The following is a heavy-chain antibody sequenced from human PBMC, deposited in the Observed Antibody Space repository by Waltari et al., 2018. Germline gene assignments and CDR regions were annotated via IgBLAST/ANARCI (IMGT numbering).Heavy chain of an antibody. CDR2: TYYRSKWYS. V-gene: IGHV6-1*01. Sequence: QVQLQQSGPGLVKPSQTLSLTCAISRDSASRNSHLWNWIRQSPSRGLEWLGRTYYRSKWYSDSAVSVKSRITINPDTSKNQFSLQLNSVTPEDTAVYYCARGGFGFNAGRFDSWGRGTLVTVTS. CDR1: RDSASRNSHL. CDR3: ARGGFGFNAGRFDS. J-gene: IGHJ4*02. D-gene: IGHD3-10*01.